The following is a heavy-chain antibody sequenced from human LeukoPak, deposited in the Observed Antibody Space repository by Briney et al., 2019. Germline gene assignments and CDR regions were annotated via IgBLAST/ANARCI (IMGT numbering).Heavy chain of an antibody. V-gene: IGHV3-66*01. Sequence: GGSLRLSCAASGFTVSSNYMSWVRQAPGRGLEWVSVIYSGGSTYYADSVKGRFTISRDNSKNTLYLQMNSLRAEDTAVYYCARDLGRDYGDSDYWGQGTLVTVSS. CDR3: ARDLGRDYGDSDY. J-gene: IGHJ4*02. D-gene: IGHD4-17*01. CDR2: IYSGGST. CDR1: GFTVSSNY.